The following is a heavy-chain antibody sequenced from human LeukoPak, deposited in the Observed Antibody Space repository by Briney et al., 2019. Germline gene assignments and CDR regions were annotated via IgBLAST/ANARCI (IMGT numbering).Heavy chain of an antibody. Sequence: SVTVSCKPSGCIYTSYYMHRVRQAAGRGLEWMGIINPSGGSTSYAQKFQGRVTMTRDTSTSTVYMELSSLRSEDTAVYYCARVGGGSLDYWGQGTLVTVSS. V-gene: IGHV1-46*01. CDR2: INPSGGST. J-gene: IGHJ4*02. D-gene: IGHD2-15*01. CDR3: ARVGGGSLDY. CDR1: GCIYTSYY.